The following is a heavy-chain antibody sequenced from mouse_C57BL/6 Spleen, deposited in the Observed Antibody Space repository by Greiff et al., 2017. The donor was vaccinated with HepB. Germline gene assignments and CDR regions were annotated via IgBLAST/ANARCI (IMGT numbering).Heavy chain of an antibody. CDR3: ARGFTTVVAHYFDY. Sequence: VQLQQSGAELARPGASVKLSCKASGYTFTSYGISWVKQRTGQGLEWIGEIYPRSGNTYYNEKFKGKATLTADKSSSTAYMELRSLTSEDSAVYFCARGFTTVVAHYFDYWGQGTTLTVSS. CDR2: IYPRSGNT. CDR1: GYTFTSYG. V-gene: IGHV1-81*01. D-gene: IGHD1-1*01. J-gene: IGHJ2*01.